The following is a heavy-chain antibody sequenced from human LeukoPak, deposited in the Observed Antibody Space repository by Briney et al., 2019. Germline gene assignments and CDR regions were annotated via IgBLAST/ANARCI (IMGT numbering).Heavy chain of an antibody. CDR2: ISYDGSNK. V-gene: IGHV3-30*18. Sequence: PGRSPRLSCAASGFTFSSDGMHWVRQAPGKGLECVAVISYDGSNKYYADSVKGRFTISRDNSKNTLYLQMNSLRAEDTAVYYCAKSNREDIVVVPAALRDYYFDYWGQGTLVTVSS. CDR1: GFTFSSDG. D-gene: IGHD2-2*01. CDR3: AKSNREDIVVVPAALRDYYFDY. J-gene: IGHJ4*02.